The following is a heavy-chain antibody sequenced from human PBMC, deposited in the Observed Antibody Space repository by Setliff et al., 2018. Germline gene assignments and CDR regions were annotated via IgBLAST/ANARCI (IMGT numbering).Heavy chain of an antibody. CDR1: GFTFSSHW. J-gene: IGHJ6*04. CDR3: ARNTDLRNGFDH. V-gene: IGHV3-74*01. D-gene: IGHD1-1*01. Sequence: GGSLRLSCAGSGFTFSSHWMYWVRQAPGKGLVWVSRINSDGSSITYADSVKGRFTISRDNAKNTLYLQMNSLRAEDTAVYYCARNTDLRNGFDHWGKGTTVTVSS. CDR2: INSDGSSI.